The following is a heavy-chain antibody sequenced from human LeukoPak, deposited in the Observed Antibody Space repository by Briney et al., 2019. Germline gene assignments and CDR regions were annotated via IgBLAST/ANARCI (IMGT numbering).Heavy chain of an antibody. Sequence: SETLSLTCAVSGGSIISGGYSWSWIRQPPGKGLEWIGYIYHSGSTYYNPSLKSRVTMSLDRSKDQFPLKVSSVTAADTAVYYCAGLTTTAWYFDLWGRGTLVTVSS. CDR2: IYHSGST. CDR1: GGSIISGGYS. V-gene: IGHV4-30-2*01. CDR3: AGLTTTAWYFDL. J-gene: IGHJ2*01. D-gene: IGHD1-26*01.